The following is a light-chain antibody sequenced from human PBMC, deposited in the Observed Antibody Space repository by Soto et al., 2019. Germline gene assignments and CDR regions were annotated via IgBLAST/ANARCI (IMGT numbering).Light chain of an antibody. J-gene: IGKJ2*01. CDR1: QDIGNY. V-gene: IGKV1-9*01. CDR2: AAS. Sequence: DIQLTQSPSFLSASVGDRVTVTCWASQDIGNYLAWYQQKPGKAPKLLIYAASILQSGVPSRFSGSGFATEFTLTISNLQPEDFATYYCQHLNYYPAVPFGQGTKLAI. CDR3: QHLNYYPAVP.